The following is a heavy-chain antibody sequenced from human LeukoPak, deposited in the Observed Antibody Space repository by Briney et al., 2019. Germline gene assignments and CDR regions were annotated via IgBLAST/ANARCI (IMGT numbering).Heavy chain of an antibody. CDR1: GGSFSGYY. Sequence: KTSETLSLTCAVYGGSFSGYYWSWIRQPPGKGLEWIGEINHSGSTNYNPSLKSRVTISVDTSKNQFSLKLSSVTAADTAVYYCARGVVDYDFWSGFDGNNWFDPWGQGTLVTVSS. J-gene: IGHJ5*02. CDR3: ARGVVDYDFWSGFDGNNWFDP. D-gene: IGHD3-3*01. CDR2: INHSGST. V-gene: IGHV4-34*01.